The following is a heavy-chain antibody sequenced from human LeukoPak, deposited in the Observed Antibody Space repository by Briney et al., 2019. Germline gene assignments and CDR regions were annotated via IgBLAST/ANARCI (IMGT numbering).Heavy chain of an antibody. CDR1: GGSISSYY. J-gene: IGHJ4*02. V-gene: IGHV4-4*07. CDR3: ASGSSSWWTYDY. CDR2: IYTSGNT. Sequence: PSETLSLTCTGSGGSISSYYWSWIRQPARKGLDWIGRIYTSGNTNYKPSLKSRVTMSVDTSKNEFSLKLSSVTAADTAVYYCASGSSSWWTYDYWGQGTLVTVSS. D-gene: IGHD6-13*01.